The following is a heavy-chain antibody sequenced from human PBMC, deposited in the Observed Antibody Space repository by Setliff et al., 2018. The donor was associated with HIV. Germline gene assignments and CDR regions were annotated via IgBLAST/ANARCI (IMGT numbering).Heavy chain of an antibody. V-gene: IGHV1-69*13. Sequence: ASVKFSCKASGGTFRGFGISWVVQAPGQGLEWMGQIIPIFGTPRYAQKFQGRVTIAADESTSTVYMELSSLRSEDTAVYYCATNPEMATINYYYYYMDVWGKGTTVTVSS. CDR3: ATNPEMATINYYYYYMDV. D-gene: IGHD5-12*01. CDR1: GGTFRGFG. CDR2: IIPIFGTP. J-gene: IGHJ6*03.